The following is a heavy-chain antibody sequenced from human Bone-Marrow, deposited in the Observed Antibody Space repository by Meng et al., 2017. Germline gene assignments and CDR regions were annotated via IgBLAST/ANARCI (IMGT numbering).Heavy chain of an antibody. CDR3: ARDYYDSSEDDAFDI. J-gene: IGHJ3*02. D-gene: IGHD3-22*01. CDR2: ISAYNGNT. Sequence: KVSCKASGYTFTGYYMHWVRQAPGQGLEWMGWISAYNGNTNYAQKLQGRVTMTTDTSTSTAYMELRSLRSDGTAVYYCARDYYDSSEDDAFDIWGQGTMVTVSS. CDR1: GYTFTGYY. V-gene: IGHV1-18*04.